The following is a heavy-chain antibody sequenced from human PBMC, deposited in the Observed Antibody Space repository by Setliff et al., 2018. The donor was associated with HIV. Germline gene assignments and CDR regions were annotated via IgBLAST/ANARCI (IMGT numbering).Heavy chain of an antibody. CDR1: GYFFSEFY. V-gene: IGHV1-69-2*01. CDR2: VNPEDGET. CDR3: ARSGGGWYNWFEP. Sequence: GASVMVSCKTSGYFFSEFYIHWVQQAPGKGLEWVGRVNPEDGETIYAEKFQGRVTITTDTSTDTAYMELSSLRFDDTAVYYCARSGGGWYNWFEPWGPGTPVTVSS. J-gene: IGHJ5*02. D-gene: IGHD3-16*01.